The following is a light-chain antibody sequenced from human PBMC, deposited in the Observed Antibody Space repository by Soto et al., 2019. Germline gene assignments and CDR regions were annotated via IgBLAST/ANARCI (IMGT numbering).Light chain of an antibody. CDR2: GAS. CDR3: QKRSNWPPIT. Sequence: EIVLTQSPGTLSLSPGERATLSCRASQSVSNNYLAWYQQKPGQAPRLLIYGASNRATGIPARFSGSGSGTDFTLTISRLEPEDFAVYYCQKRSNWPPITFGQGTRLEIK. J-gene: IGKJ5*01. CDR1: QSVSNNY. V-gene: IGKV3D-20*02.